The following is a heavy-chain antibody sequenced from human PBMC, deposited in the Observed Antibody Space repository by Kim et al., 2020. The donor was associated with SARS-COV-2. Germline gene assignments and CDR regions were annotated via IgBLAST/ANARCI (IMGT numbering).Heavy chain of an antibody. J-gene: IGHJ4*02. CDR3: AKDHIHNYLDY. V-gene: IGHV3-7*01. CDR1: GFTFSKYW. Sequence: GGSLRLSCAASGFTFSKYWMSWVRQAPGKGPEWVANIKDDGSKTYSVGSVGGRFIISRDNAKNSLYLQMNSLRAEDTAMYYCAKDHIHNYLDYWVQGTLVTVSS. D-gene: IGHD2-21*01. CDR2: IKDDGSKT.